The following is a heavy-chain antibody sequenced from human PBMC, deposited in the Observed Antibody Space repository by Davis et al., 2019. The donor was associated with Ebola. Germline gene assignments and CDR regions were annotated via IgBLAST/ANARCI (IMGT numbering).Heavy chain of an antibody. CDR2: ISGSGGST. J-gene: IGHJ6*03. CDR1: GFTFSSYA. CDR3: AKPPLDTAMAYYYYYMDV. D-gene: IGHD5-18*01. V-gene: IGHV3-23*01. Sequence: PGGSLRLSCAASGFTFSSYAMSWVRQAPGKGLEWVSAISGSGGSTYYADSVKGRFSISRDNSKNTLYLQMNSLRAEDTAVYYCAKPPLDTAMAYYYYYMDVWGKGTTVTVSS.